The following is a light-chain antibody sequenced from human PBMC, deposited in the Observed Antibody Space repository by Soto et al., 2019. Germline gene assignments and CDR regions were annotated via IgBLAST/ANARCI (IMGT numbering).Light chain of an antibody. Sequence: QSVLTQPPSASGSPGQSVTISCTGTSSDVGGHNYVSWYQQHPGKAPKLLIYEASNRPSGVPDRFSGSKSGNTASLTISGLQAADEADYYCSLYTSENTYVFGTGTKVTVL. CDR1: SSDVGGHNY. J-gene: IGLJ1*01. CDR2: EAS. V-gene: IGLV2-18*01. CDR3: SLYTSENTYV.